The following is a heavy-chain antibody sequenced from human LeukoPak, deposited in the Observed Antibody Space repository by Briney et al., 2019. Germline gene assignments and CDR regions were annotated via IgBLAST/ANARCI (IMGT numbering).Heavy chain of an antibody. Sequence: GGSLRLSCAASGFTFSNSWMHWVRQAPGKGLVWVSRIKSDGSLTGYADSVKGRFAISRDNAKNTLYLQMNSLRAEDTAVYYCASSVAGYIWGQGTMVTVSS. CDR2: IKSDGSLT. CDR1: GFTFSNSW. J-gene: IGHJ3*02. CDR3: ASSVAGYI. V-gene: IGHV3-74*01. D-gene: IGHD6-19*01.